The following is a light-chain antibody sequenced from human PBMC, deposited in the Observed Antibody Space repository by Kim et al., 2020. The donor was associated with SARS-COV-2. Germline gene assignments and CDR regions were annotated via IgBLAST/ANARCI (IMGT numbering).Light chain of an antibody. CDR3: SSYTTTSALV. J-gene: IGLJ2*01. CDR1: SSDVGAYNY. Sequence: QSVLTQPASVSGSPGQSLTVSCTGTSSDVGAYNYVSWYQQHPGKGPKLMIYDVTTRPSGVSNRFSGSKSGNTASLTISGLQAEDEAHYFCSSYTTTSALVFGGGTQLTVL. V-gene: IGLV2-14*03. CDR2: DVT.